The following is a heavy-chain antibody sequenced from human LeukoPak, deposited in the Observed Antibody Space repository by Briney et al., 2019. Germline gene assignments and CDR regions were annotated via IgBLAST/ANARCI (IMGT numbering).Heavy chain of an antibody. CDR3: ARDLSYQYYFDY. D-gene: IGHD2-2*01. J-gene: IGHJ4*02. V-gene: IGHV4-30-4*01. CDR1: GGSISSGDYY. Sequence: SETLSLTCTVSGGSISSGDYYWSWIRQPPGKGLEWIGYIYYSGSTYYNPSLKSRVTISVDTSKNQFSLKLSSVTAADTAVYYCARDLSYQYYFDYWGQGTLVTVSS. CDR2: IYYSGST.